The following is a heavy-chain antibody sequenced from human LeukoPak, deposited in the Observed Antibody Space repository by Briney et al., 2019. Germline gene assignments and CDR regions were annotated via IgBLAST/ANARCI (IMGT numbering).Heavy chain of an antibody. Sequence: GASVKVSCKASGYTFIDYYMHWVRQAPGHGLEWLGWINLNSGGTHYVQKFQGRVTMTRDTSISTAHMELDGLRYDDTAVYYCTTGGDDEGPNYFDYWGQGTLVTVSS. CDR1: GYTFIDYY. D-gene: IGHD1-1*01. CDR2: INLNSGGT. J-gene: IGHJ4*02. V-gene: IGHV1-2*02. CDR3: TTGGDDEGPNYFDY.